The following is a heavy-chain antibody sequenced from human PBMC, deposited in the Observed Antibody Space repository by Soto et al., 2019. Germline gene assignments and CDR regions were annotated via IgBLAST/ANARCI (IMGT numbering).Heavy chain of an antibody. D-gene: IGHD3-22*01. J-gene: IGHJ4*02. CDR3: ARQIYDSDTGPNFQYYFDS. CDR2: IDPSDSQT. V-gene: IGHV5-10-1*01. Sequence: GEPLKISCKGSGYSFAGYWITWVRQKPGKGLEWMGRIDPSDSQTYYSPSFRGHVTISATKSITTVFLQWSSLRASDTAMYYCARQIYDSDTGPNFQYYFDSWSQGTPVTVSS. CDR1: GYSFAGYW.